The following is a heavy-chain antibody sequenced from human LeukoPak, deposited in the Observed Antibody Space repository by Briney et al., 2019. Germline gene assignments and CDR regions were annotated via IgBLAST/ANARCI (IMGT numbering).Heavy chain of an antibody. CDR1: GFTFSDYY. D-gene: IGHD6-19*01. Sequence: GGSLRLSCAASGFTFSDYYMSWIRQAPGKGLEWISYISSTGIYTNYADPAKGRLIISRENAKNTLYMQMDSLSAEDTAVYYCARDRGRYTSGWYFAYWGQGTLVTVSS. CDR3: ARDRGRYTSGWYFAY. J-gene: IGHJ4*02. V-gene: IGHV3-11*06. CDR2: ISSTGIYT.